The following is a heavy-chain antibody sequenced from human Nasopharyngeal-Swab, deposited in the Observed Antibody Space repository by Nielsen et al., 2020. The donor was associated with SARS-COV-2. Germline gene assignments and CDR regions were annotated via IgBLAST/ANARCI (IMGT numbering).Heavy chain of an antibody. D-gene: IGHD3-10*01. J-gene: IGHJ6*02. CDR2: IHHSGST. V-gene: IGHV4-34*01. CDR3: ARGDYYGSGSYRNPLYYYHYYGMDV. Sequence: SETLSLTCAVYGGSFSGYYWTWVRQPPGQGLDWIGEIHHSGSTNFNPSLKSRVTISVDTSKNQFSLKLSSVTAADTAVYYCARGDYYGSGSYRNPLYYYHYYGMDVWGQGTTVTVSS. CDR1: GGSFSGYY.